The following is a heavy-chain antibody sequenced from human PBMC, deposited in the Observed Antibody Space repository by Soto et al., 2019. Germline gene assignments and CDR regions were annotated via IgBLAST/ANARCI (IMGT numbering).Heavy chain of an antibody. CDR3: VRDFSRIVGATADAFDI. V-gene: IGHV3-7*01. CDR2: IPQEGGDG. Sequence: DVQLVESGGAVVQPGESLRLSCEVSGFTFSMYSMTWVRQAPGKGLEWVAKIPQEGGDGHYADSVKGRFTISRDNAKKSLYLQMNSLRAEDTAVYYCVRDFSRIVGATADAFDIWGQGTMVTVSS. J-gene: IGHJ3*02. CDR1: GFTFSMYS. D-gene: IGHD1-26*01.